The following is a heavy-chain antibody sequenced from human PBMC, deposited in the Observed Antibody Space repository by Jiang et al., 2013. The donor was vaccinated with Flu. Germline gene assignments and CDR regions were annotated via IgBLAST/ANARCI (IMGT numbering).Heavy chain of an antibody. CDR3: ARLSVLLGVTFFDS. CDR1: GFTFSSYA. V-gene: IGHV3-30-3*01. J-gene: IGHJ4*02. Sequence: QLVESGGGVVQPGRSLRLSCTASGFTFSSYALHWVRQAPGKGLEWVALTSFDGTNNYYTDSVKGRFTISRDNSKNMVFLQMNSLRAEDTAVYYCARLSVLLGVTFFDSWGQGTLVTVSS. CDR2: TSFDGTNN. D-gene: IGHD3-10*01.